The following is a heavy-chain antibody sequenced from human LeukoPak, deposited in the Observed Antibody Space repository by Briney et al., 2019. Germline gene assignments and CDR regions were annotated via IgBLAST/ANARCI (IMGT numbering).Heavy chain of an antibody. D-gene: IGHD3-3*01. CDR1: GFTFSSYW. V-gene: IGHV3-7*01. J-gene: IGHJ3*02. CDR2: IKQDGSEK. CDR3: ARDAFSRISVFGVVSDAFDI. Sequence: PGGSLRLSRAASGFTFSSYWMSWVRQAPGKGPEWVANIKQDGSEKYYVDSVTGRFTISRDNAKNSLYLQMNSLRAEDTAVYYCARDAFSRISVFGVVSDAFDIWGQGTMVTVSS.